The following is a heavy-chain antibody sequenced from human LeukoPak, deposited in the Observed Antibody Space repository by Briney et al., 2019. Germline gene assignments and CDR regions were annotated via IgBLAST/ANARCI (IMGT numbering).Heavy chain of an antibody. CDR3: ARDQFPLPLTGYYN. D-gene: IGHD3-9*01. Sequence: SETLSLTCAVYGGSFSGYYWSWIRQPPGKGLEWIGEINHSGSTNYNPSLKSRVTISVDTSKNQFSLKLSSVTAEDTAVYYCARDQFPLPLTGYYNWGQGTLVTVSS. CDR2: INHSGST. J-gene: IGHJ4*02. V-gene: IGHV4-34*01. CDR1: GGSFSGYY.